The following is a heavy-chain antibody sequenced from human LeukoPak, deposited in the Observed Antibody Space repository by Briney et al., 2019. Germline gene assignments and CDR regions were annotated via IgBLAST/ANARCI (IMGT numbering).Heavy chain of an antibody. V-gene: IGHV3-30*18. J-gene: IGHJ6*02. CDR3: AKPYSGSNFHYYPMDV. CDR2: ISYDGSNK. Sequence: GGSLRLSCAASGFTFSNYGMHWVRQAPGKGLEWMAVISYDGSNKYYADSVKGRFTISRDNSKNTLYLQLNSLRTEDTAVYFCAKPYSGSNFHYYPMDVWGQGTTVTVSS. CDR1: GFTFSNYG. D-gene: IGHD1-26*01.